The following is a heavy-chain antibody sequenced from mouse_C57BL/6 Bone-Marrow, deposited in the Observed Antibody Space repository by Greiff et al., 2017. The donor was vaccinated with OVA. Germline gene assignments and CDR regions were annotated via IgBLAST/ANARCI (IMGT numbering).Heavy chain of an antibody. J-gene: IGHJ1*03. Sequence: QVQLQQPGAELVKPGASVKMSCKASGYTFTSYWITWVKQRPGQGLEWIGDIYPGSGSTNYNEKFKSKATLTVDTSSSTAYMQLSSLTSEDSAVYYCARVYYYGSYWYCDVWGTGTTVTVSS. V-gene: IGHV1-55*01. CDR1: GYTFTSYW. CDR2: IYPGSGST. D-gene: IGHD1-1*01. CDR3: ARVYYYGSYWYCDV.